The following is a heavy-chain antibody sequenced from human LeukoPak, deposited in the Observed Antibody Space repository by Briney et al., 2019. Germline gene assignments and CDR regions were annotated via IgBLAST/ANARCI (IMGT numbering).Heavy chain of an antibody. J-gene: IGHJ4*02. D-gene: IGHD6-13*01. CDR3: AKDRPNVYSSCWLHFLDY. Sequence: GSLRLSCAASGFTFSSYAMHWVRQAPGKGLEWVAVISYDGSNKYYADSVKGRFTISRDNSKNTLYLQMNSLRAEDTAVYYCAKDRPNVYSSCWLHFLDYWGQGTLVTVSS. CDR1: GFTFSSYA. CDR2: ISYDGSNK. V-gene: IGHV3-30*04.